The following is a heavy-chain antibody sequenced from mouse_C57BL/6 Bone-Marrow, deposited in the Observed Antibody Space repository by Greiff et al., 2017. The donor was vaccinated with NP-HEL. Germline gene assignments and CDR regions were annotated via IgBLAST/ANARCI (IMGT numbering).Heavy chain of an antibody. J-gene: IGHJ4*01. CDR2: IYPGGGYT. Sequence: QVQLQQSGAELVRLGTSVKMSCKASGYTFTNYWIGWAKQRPGHGLEWIGDIYPGGGYTNYNEKFKGKATLTADKSSSTAYMQFSSLTSEDSAIYYCASIYYDYDGYAMDYWGQGTSVTVSS. V-gene: IGHV1-63*01. D-gene: IGHD2-4*01. CDR1: GYTFTNYW. CDR3: ASIYYDYDGYAMDY.